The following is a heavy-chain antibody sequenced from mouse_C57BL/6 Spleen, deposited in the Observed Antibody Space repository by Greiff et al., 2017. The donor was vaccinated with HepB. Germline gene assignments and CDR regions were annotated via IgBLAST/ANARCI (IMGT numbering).Heavy chain of an antibody. D-gene: IGHD2-1*01. Sequence: EVKLVESGGGLVKPGGSLKLSCAASGFTFSDYGMHWVRQAPEKGLEWVAYISSGSSTIYYADTVKGRFTISRDNAKNNLFLQMTSLRSEDTAMYYCARPMVTTGYYAMDYWGQGTSVTVSS. V-gene: IGHV5-17*01. J-gene: IGHJ4*01. CDR1: GFTFSDYG. CDR2: ISSGSSTI. CDR3: ARPMVTTGYYAMDY.